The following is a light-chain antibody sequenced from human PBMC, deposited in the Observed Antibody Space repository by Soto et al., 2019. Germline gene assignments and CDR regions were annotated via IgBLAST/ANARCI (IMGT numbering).Light chain of an antibody. CDR2: TNG. V-gene: IGLV1-44*01. J-gene: IGLJ2*01. CDR1: SSNIGSNS. CDR3: AAWDDSVIGPV. Sequence: QSVLTQPPSASGTPGQRVTISCSGSSSNIGSNSVNWYRQLPGTAPKLLIFTNGKRPSGVPDRVSGSKSGTSASLAISGLQSDDEADYYCAAWDDSVIGPVFGGGTKVTVL.